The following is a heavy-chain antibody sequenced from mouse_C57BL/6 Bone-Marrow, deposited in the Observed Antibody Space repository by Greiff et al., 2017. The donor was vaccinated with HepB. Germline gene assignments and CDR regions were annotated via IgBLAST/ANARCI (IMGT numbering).Heavy chain of an antibody. CDR1: GYSFTGYY. V-gene: IGHV1-42*01. CDR3: ARRYYGSHYFDY. D-gene: IGHD1-1*01. CDR2: INPSTGGT. J-gene: IGHJ2*01. Sequence: VQLKESGPELVKPGASVKISCKASGYSFTGYYMNWVKQSPEKSLEWIGEINPSTGGTTYNQKFKAKATLTVDKSSSTAYMQLKSLTSEDSAVYYCARRYYGSHYFDYWGQGTTLTVSS.